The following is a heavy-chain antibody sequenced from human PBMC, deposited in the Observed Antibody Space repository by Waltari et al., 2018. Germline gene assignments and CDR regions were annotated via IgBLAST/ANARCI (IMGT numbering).Heavy chain of an antibody. Sequence: QVQLVQSGAEVKKPGSSVKVSCKASGGTFSSYAISWVRQAPGQGLEWMGGISPIFGTVNYAQKFQGRVTITADEATSTAYMELSSLRSEDTAVYYCARGGRLELRMGGFDPWGQGTLVTVSS. D-gene: IGHD1-7*01. CDR2: ISPIFGTV. CDR3: ARGGRLELRMGGFDP. V-gene: IGHV1-69*13. CDR1: GGTFSSYA. J-gene: IGHJ5*02.